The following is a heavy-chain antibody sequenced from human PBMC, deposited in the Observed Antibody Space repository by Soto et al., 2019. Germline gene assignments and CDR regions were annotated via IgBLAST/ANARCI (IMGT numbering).Heavy chain of an antibody. V-gene: IGHV1-2*02. Sequence: VASVKVSCKASGYTFTGYYMHWVRQAPGQGLEWMGWINPNNGDTNYAQKFQGRVTMTTDTSTSTAYMELSSLRSDDTAVYYCARVGLDYGDSPADYWGQGTLVTVSS. D-gene: IGHD4-17*01. J-gene: IGHJ4*02. CDR1: GYTFTGYY. CDR3: ARVGLDYGDSPADY. CDR2: INPNNGDT.